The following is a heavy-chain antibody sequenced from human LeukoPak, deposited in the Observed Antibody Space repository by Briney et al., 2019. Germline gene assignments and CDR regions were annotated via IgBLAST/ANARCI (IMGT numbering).Heavy chain of an antibody. Sequence: GGSLRLSCAASGFTFSTYSMSWVRQAPGKGLEWVSSISSSSTYIYYADSVKGRFTISRDNAMNSLYLQMNSLRAEDTAVYYCARDVFSLGSGRYVGGAFDIWGQGTMVTVSS. CDR2: ISSSSTYI. CDR3: ARDVFSLGSGRYVGGAFDI. CDR1: GFTFSTYS. D-gene: IGHD1-26*01. V-gene: IGHV3-21*01. J-gene: IGHJ3*02.